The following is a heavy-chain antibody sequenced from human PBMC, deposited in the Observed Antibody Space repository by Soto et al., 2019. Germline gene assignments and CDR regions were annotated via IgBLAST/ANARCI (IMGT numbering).Heavy chain of an antibody. Sequence: GGSLRLSCAASGFTFSSYGMHWVRQAPGKGLEWVAVIWYDGSNKYYADSVKGRFTISRDNSKNALYLQMNSLRAEDTAVYYCAANWNWFDPWGQGTLVTVSS. CDR1: GFTFSSYG. CDR2: IWYDGSNK. V-gene: IGHV3-33*01. D-gene: IGHD7-27*01. CDR3: AANWNWFDP. J-gene: IGHJ5*02.